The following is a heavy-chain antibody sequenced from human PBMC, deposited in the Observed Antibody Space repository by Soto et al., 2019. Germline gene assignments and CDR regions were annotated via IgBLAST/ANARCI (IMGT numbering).Heavy chain of an antibody. J-gene: IGHJ6*02. CDR1: GFSLSTSGVG. D-gene: IGHD5-12*01. CDR2: IYWDDDK. V-gene: IGHV2-5*02. Sequence: QITLKESGPTLVKPTQTLTLTCTFSGFSLSTSGVGVGWIRQPPGKALEWLALIYWDDDKRYSPSLKSRLTITKDTSKNQVVLTMTNMGPVDTATYYCAHSRRLSGYECYYYYYAMDVWGQGTTVTVSS. CDR3: AHSRRLSGYECYYYYYAMDV.